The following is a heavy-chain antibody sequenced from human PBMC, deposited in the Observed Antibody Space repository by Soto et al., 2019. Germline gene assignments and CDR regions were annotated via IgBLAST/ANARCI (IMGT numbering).Heavy chain of an antibody. CDR1: GYTFTSYA. Sequence: QVQLVQSGAEVKKPGASVKVSCKASGYTFTSYAMHWVRQAPGQRLEWMGWINAGNGNTKYSQKFQGRVTITRDTSASTAYMELSSLRSEDTAVYYCASGLGYCSGGSCYSLGPGDYWGQGTLVTVSS. V-gene: IGHV1-3*01. CDR2: INAGNGNT. CDR3: ASGLGYCSGGSCYSLGPGDY. D-gene: IGHD2-15*01. J-gene: IGHJ4*02.